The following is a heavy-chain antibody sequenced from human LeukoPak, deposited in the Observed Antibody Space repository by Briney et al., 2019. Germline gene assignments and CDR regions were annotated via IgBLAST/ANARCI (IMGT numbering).Heavy chain of an antibody. D-gene: IGHD6-6*01. Sequence: GGSLRLSCAASGFTFSSYSMNWVRQAPGKGLEWVSSISSSSSYIYYADSMKGRFTISRDNAKNSLYLQMNSLRAEDTAVYYCAVVKASSYYYYMDVWGKGTTVTVSS. CDR2: ISSSSSYI. CDR3: AVVKASSYYYYMDV. V-gene: IGHV3-21*01. J-gene: IGHJ6*03. CDR1: GFTFSSYS.